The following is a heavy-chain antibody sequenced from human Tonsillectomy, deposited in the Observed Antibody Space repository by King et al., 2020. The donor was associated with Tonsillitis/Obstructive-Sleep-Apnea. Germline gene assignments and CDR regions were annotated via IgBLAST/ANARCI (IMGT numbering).Heavy chain of an antibody. V-gene: IGHV3-23*04. D-gene: IGHD3-3*01. Sequence: VQLVESGGGLVQPGGSLRLSCAASGFTFSSYAMSWVRQAPGKGLEWVSAISGSGGSTYYADSVKGRFTISRDNSKNTLYLQMNSLRAEDTAVYYCAKDRRRSTIFVVVLSFYMGVGGKGTTVTVSS. J-gene: IGHJ6*03. CDR2: ISGSGGST. CDR3: AKDRRRSTIFVVVLSFYMGV. CDR1: GFTFSSYA.